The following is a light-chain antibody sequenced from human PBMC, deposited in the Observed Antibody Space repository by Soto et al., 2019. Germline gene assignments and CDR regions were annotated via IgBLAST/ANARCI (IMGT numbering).Light chain of an antibody. CDR2: DAL. CDR1: QSITNR. V-gene: IGKV1-5*01. CDR3: QHYGGMWT. Sequence: IQLTQSLYTLSASVGERVSLTCRASQSITNRLAWYQLEPGKAPKVLIYDALNLESGVPSRFSGSGYGTEFTLTIRSLQPDDFATYCCQHYGGMWTFGQGTKVDI. J-gene: IGKJ1*01.